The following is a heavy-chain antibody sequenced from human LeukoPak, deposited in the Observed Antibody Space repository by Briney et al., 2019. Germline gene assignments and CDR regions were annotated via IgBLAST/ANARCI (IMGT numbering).Heavy chain of an antibody. V-gene: IGHV4-59*11. CDR2: MLDSWST. J-gene: IGHJ4*02. Sequence: SETLSLTRTVSGGSMSSHYWSWLRQPPGKGLEWIGYMLDSWSTEDNPSLQSRVTLSADTSKNQFSLRLTSVTAADTAVYYCATIKRGNIYGYFDFWGQGILVTVSS. D-gene: IGHD5-18*01. CDR1: GGSMSSHY. CDR3: ATIKRGNIYGYFDF.